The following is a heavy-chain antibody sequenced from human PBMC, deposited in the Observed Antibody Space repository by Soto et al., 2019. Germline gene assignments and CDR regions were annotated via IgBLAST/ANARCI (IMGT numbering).Heavy chain of an antibody. CDR3: AKDRTVSYFDY. CDR2: ISYDGSNK. CDR1: GFTFNSYG. D-gene: IGHD4-17*01. Sequence: GGSLRLSCAASGFTFNSYGMHWVRQAPGKGLEWVAVISYDGSNKYYADSVKGRFTISRDNSKNTLYLQMNSLRTEDTAVYYCAKDRTVSYFDYWGQGTLVTVSS. J-gene: IGHJ4*02. V-gene: IGHV3-30*18.